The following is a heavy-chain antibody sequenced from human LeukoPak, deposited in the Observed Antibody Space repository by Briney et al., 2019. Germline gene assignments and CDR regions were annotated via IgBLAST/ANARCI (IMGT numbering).Heavy chain of an antibody. J-gene: IGHJ4*02. CDR3: ARAGYSSSWYEDY. D-gene: IGHD6-13*01. V-gene: IGHV4-59*08. CDR2: IFHTGSGST. Sequence: SETLSLTCTVSGGSISPYYWSWIRQPPGKGLEWIGYIFHTGSGSTSHNPSLKSRVTISVDTSKNQFSLNLNSVTAADTAVYYCARAGYSSSWYEDYWGQGTLVTVSS. CDR1: GGSISPYY.